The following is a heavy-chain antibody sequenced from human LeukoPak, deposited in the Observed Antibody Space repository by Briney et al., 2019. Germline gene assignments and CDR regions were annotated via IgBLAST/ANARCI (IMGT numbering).Heavy chain of an antibody. D-gene: IGHD1-26*01. V-gene: IGHV3-23*01. Sequence: GGSLRLSCAASGFTLSSYAMSWVRQAPGKGLEWVSAISGSGGSTYHADSVKGRFTISRDNSKNTLYLQMNSLRAEDTAVYYCAKDGTVTFDYWGQGTLVTVSS. J-gene: IGHJ4*02. CDR3: AKDGTVTFDY. CDR1: GFTLSSYA. CDR2: ISGSGGST.